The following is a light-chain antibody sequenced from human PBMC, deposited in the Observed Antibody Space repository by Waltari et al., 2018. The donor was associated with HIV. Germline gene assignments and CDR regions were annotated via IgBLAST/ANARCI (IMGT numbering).Light chain of an antibody. Sequence: SYELTQPPSVSVSQGQTASITCSGDQLGDKFVCWYQQRPGQPPVLVMYQDSKRPSGIPERFSGSNSGNTATLTITGTQSMDEADYYCQAWDRSVVFGGWTKLTVL. CDR1: QLGDKF. J-gene: IGLJ2*01. CDR2: QDS. CDR3: QAWDRSVV. V-gene: IGLV3-1*01.